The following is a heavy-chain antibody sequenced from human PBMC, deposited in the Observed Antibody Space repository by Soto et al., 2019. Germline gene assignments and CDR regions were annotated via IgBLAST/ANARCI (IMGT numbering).Heavy chain of an antibody. CDR2: ISNDGSNK. Sequence: QVQLVESGGGVVQPGKSLRLSCAASGFTFSNYGMHWVRQAPGKGLEWVALISNDGSNKKYADSVKGRFTISRDNSKNTLYLQMNSLRGEDTAVYYCAKDEVRVVVVAREYHGMDVWGQGTTVTVSS. D-gene: IGHD2-15*01. CDR3: AKDEVRVVVVAREYHGMDV. J-gene: IGHJ6*02. V-gene: IGHV3-30*18. CDR1: GFTFSNYG.